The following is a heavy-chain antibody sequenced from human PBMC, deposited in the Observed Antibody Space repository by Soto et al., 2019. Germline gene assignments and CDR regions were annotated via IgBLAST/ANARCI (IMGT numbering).Heavy chain of an antibody. CDR1: GFTFSSYG. D-gene: IGHD2-21*02. CDR3: AKGPSSSGPICYSKAFDV. Sequence: EAQLLESGGGLVRPGGSLRLSCAASGFTFSSYGMTWVRQAQGRGLEWVSSITGNGEESHYADSVTGRFTSSRDNSRRTLYLEMISLRVEDTAVYYCAKGPSSSGPICYSKAFDVWGQGTVVTVSS. V-gene: IGHV3-23*01. CDR2: ITGNGEES. J-gene: IGHJ3*01.